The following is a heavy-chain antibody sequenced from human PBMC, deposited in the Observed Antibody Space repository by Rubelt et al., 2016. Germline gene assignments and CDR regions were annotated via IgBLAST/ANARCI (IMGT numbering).Heavy chain of an antibody. CDR1: GYTFTSYY. J-gene: IGHJ5*02. CDR2: INPSGGST. CDR3: ARSPRYDFEDNWFDP. D-gene: IGHD3-3*01. V-gene: IGHV1-46*01. Sequence: QVQLVQSGAEVKKPGASVQVSCKASGYTFTSYYMHWVRQAPGQGLEWMGIINPSGGSTSYAQKFQGRVTMTRDTSTSTVYMELSSLRSEDTAVYYCARSPRYDFEDNWFDPWGQGTLVTVSS.